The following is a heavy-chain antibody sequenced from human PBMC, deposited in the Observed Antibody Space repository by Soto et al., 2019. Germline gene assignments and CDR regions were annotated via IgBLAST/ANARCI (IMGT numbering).Heavy chain of an antibody. CDR2: INGGNGNT. CDR3: ARDDSGYRSSYYIDYFNY. Sequence: QVQLVQSGTELKKPGASVRVSCKSSGNTFPNYAIHWVRQAPGQRPEWMGWINGGNGNTYYSENFQGRVTLTRDTSASRGYRELSSLRAEATAICYCARDDSGYRSSYYIDYFNYGGQGALVTVSS. D-gene: IGHD6-13*01. CDR1: GNTFPNYA. V-gene: IGHV1-3*01. J-gene: IGHJ4*02.